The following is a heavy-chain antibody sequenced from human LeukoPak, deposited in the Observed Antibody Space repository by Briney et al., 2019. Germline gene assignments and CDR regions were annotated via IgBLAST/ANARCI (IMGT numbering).Heavy chain of an antibody. V-gene: IGHV3-23*01. CDR3: AKYPGSGYYFDY. J-gene: IGHJ4*02. CDR1: GFTFSIYA. D-gene: IGHD6-19*01. CDR2: ISGSGGST. Sequence: GGSLRLSCAASGFTFSIYAMSWVRQAPGKGLEWVSAISGSGGSTYYADSVKGRFTISRDNSKNTLYLQMNSLRAEDTAVYYCAKYPGSGYYFDYWGQGTLVTVSS.